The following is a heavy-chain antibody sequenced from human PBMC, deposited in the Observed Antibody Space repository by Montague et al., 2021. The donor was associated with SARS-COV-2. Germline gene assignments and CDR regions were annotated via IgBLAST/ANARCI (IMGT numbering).Heavy chain of an antibody. D-gene: IGHD3-3*01. CDR1: GGSISSYY. Sequence: SETLSLTCTVSGGSISSYYWSWIRQPPGKGLEWIGYIYYSGSTNYNPSLKSRATISVDTSKNQSSLKLSSVTAADTAVYYCASQVPDFWSGIDYWGQGTLVTVSS. J-gene: IGHJ4*02. V-gene: IGHV4-59*01. CDR3: ASQVPDFWSGIDY. CDR2: IYYSGST.